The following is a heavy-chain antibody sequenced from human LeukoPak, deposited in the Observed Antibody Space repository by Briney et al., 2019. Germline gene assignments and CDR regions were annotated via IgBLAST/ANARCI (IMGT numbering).Heavy chain of an antibody. Sequence: SQTLSLTCTVSGVSISSGGYYWSWIRQHPGKGLEWIGYIYYSGSTYYNPSLKSRVTISVDTSKNQFSLRLSSVTAADTAVYYCAREPGGEDYGVDYWGQGTLVTVSS. D-gene: IGHD4-17*01. J-gene: IGHJ4*02. CDR3: AREPGGEDYGVDY. CDR1: GVSISSGGYY. CDR2: IYYSGST. V-gene: IGHV4-31*03.